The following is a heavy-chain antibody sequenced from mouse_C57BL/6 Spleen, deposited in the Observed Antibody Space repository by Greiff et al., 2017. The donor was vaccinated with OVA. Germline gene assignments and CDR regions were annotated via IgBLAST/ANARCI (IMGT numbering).Heavy chain of an antibody. CDR1: VYTFTSYW. J-gene: IGHJ4*01. CDR3: AREITTVVDPYAMDY. Sequence: QVQLQQPGAELVKPGASVKLSCKASVYTFTSYWMHWVKQRPGRGLEWIGRIDPNSGGTKYNEKFKSKATLTVDKPSSTAYMQLSSLTSEDSAVYYCAREITTVVDPYAMDYWGQGTSVTVSS. CDR2: IDPNSGGT. V-gene: IGHV1-72*01. D-gene: IGHD1-1*01.